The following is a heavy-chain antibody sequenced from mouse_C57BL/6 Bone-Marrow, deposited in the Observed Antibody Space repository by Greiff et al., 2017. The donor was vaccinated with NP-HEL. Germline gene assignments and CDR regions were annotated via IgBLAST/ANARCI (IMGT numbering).Heavy chain of an antibody. CDR3: ASPIYDGYYGEIMDY. D-gene: IGHD2-3*01. J-gene: IGHJ4*01. CDR1: GYTFTSYW. V-gene: IGHV1-50*01. Sequence: QVQLQQPGAELVKPGASVKLSCKASGYTFTSYWMQWVKQRPGQGLEWIGEIDPSDSYTNYNQKFKGKATLTVDPSSRTAYMQLSSLTSEDSAVYYCASPIYDGYYGEIMDYWGQGTSVTVSS. CDR2: IDPSDSYT.